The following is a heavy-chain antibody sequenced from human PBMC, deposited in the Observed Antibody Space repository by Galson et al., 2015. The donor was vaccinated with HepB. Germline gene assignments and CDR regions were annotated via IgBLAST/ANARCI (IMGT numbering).Heavy chain of an antibody. CDR1: GFTFSNYE. CDR2: INSGRII. Sequence: SLRLSCAASGFTFSNYEMNWVRQAPGKGLEWISYINSGRIIYYADSVKGRFTISRDNAKNSLYLQMNGLRVEDTAIYYCARDMMGSDGIDMWGQGTMVTVSS. CDR3: ARDMMGSDGIDM. V-gene: IGHV3-48*03. J-gene: IGHJ3*02. D-gene: IGHD3-16*01.